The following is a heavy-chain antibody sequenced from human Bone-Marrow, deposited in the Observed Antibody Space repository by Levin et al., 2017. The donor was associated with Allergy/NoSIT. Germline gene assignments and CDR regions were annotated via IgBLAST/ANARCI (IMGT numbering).Heavy chain of an antibody. D-gene: IGHD3-22*01. Sequence: SVKVSCKASGGTFSKFAISWVRQAPGQGLEWMGGIIRVFGTTNYAQKFQGRVTITADESTSTAYMELRSLRSEDTAVYYCARATYYYDRSGYPIWGQGTLVTVSS. CDR3: ARATYYYDRSGYPI. CDR2: IIRVFGTT. V-gene: IGHV1-69*13. J-gene: IGHJ4*02. CDR1: GGTFSKFA.